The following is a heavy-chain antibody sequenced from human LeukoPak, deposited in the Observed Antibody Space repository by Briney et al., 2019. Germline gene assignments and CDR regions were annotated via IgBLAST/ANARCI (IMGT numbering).Heavy chain of an antibody. V-gene: IGHV3-23*01. CDR3: ATIVVPAAMKDDAFDI. Sequence: GGSLRLSCAASGFTFSSYAMSWVRQAPGKGLEWVSAISGSGGSTYYADSVKGRFTISRDNSKNTLYLQMNSLRAEDTAVYYCATIVVPAAMKDDAFDIWGQGTMVTVSS. CDR1: GFTFSSYA. D-gene: IGHD2-2*01. CDR2: ISGSGGST. J-gene: IGHJ3*02.